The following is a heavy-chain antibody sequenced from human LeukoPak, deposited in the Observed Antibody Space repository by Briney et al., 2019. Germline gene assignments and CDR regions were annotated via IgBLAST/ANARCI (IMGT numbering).Heavy chain of an antibody. V-gene: IGHV3-33*01. CDR3: ARVRGLEWLLKHLDS. J-gene: IGHJ4*02. CDR1: GFTFSTYA. Sequence: GRSLRLSCAASGFTFSTYAMYWVRQAPGKGLEWVSIIWYDGSNKFYADSVKGRFTISRDNAKNSLYLQMNSLRAEDTAIYYCARVRGLEWLLKHLDSWGQGTLVTVSS. D-gene: IGHD3-3*01. CDR2: IWYDGSNK.